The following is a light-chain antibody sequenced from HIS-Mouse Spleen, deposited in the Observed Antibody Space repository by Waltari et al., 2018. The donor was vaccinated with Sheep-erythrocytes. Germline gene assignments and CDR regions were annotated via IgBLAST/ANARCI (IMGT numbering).Light chain of an antibody. CDR2: EVS. J-gene: IGLJ1*01. CDR1: SSYVAGYNY. V-gene: IGLV2-8*01. Sequence: QSALTQPPSASGSPGQSVPISCTGTSSYVAGYNYVPWYQQHPGKAPKLMIYEVSKRPSGVPDRFSGSKSGNTASLTVSGLQAEDEADYYCSSYAGSNNYVFGTGTKVTVL. CDR3: SSYAGSNNYV.